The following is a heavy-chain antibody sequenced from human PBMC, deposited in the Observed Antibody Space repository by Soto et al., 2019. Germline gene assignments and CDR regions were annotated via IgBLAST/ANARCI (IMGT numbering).Heavy chain of an antibody. CDR2: IKEDGSEQ. CDR1: GITFGRNW. CDR3: LGGADSSAP. Sequence: EVQLVESGGGLVQPGGSLRLSCASSGITFGRNWMNWVRQAAGKGLEWVANIKEDGSEQHYVDSVRGRFTISRDNAKNSLYLQMNSLGAEETAVYYCLGGADSSAPWGQGILVTVSS. J-gene: IGHJ5*02. D-gene: IGHD3-22*01. V-gene: IGHV3-7*03.